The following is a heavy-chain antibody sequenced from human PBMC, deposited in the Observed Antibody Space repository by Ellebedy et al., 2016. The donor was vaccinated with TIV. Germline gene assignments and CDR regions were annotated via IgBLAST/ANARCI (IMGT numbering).Heavy chain of an antibody. Sequence: GESLKISCAASGFSFNTYSMSWVRQAPGKGLDWVAYISSDSSAIYYADSVAGRLTISRNNAKNSLYLQMNSLRAEDTAVYYCARGGASGFDSWGQGTLVTVSS. D-gene: IGHD6-25*01. J-gene: IGHJ4*02. CDR1: GFSFNTYS. CDR3: ARGGASGFDS. CDR2: ISSDSSAI. V-gene: IGHV3-48*04.